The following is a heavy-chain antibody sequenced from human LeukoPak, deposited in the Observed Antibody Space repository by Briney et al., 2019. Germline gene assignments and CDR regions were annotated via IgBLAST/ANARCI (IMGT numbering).Heavy chain of an antibody. Sequence: ASVKVSCKASGYIFTGYYMHWVRQAPGQGLEWMGWINPNSGGTNYAQKFQGRVTMTRGTSISTAYMELSGLRSDDTAVYYCATRSIWFGEYNYYYYYGMDVWGQGTTVTVSS. J-gene: IGHJ6*02. CDR2: INPNSGGT. D-gene: IGHD3-10*01. CDR1: GYIFTGYY. CDR3: ATRSIWFGEYNYYYYYGMDV. V-gene: IGHV1-2*02.